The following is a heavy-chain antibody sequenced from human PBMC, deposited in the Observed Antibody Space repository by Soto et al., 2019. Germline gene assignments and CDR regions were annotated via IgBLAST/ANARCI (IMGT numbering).Heavy chain of an antibody. CDR2: IWYDGSNK. J-gene: IGHJ3*02. D-gene: IGHD3-22*01. V-gene: IGHV3-33*01. Sequence: GGSLRLSCAASGFTFSSYGMHWVRQAPGKGLEWVAVIWYDGSNKYYADSVKGRFTISRDNSKNTLYLQMNSLRAEDTAVYYCARDRGSSGYYVGDADIWGQGTMVTVSS. CDR3: ARDRGSSGYYVGDADI. CDR1: GFTFSSYG.